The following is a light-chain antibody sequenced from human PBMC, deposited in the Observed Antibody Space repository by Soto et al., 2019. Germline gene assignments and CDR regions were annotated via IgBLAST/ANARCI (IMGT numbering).Light chain of an antibody. Sequence: QSALTQPRSVSGSPGQSVTISCTGTSRDVGGYNLVSWYQHYPGKAPKLMIYEGIKRPSGVSNRFSGSKSGNTAFLTISGLQAEDEADYYCCSYAGSGTDNYVFGSGTKVTVL. CDR2: EGI. J-gene: IGLJ1*01. CDR1: SRDVGGYNL. V-gene: IGLV2-23*01. CDR3: CSYAGSGTDNYV.